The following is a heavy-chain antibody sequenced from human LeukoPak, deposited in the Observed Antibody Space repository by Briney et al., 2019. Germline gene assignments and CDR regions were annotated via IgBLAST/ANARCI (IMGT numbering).Heavy chain of an antibody. CDR1: GFTVSSNY. Sequence: GGSLRLSCAASGFTVSSNYMSWVRQAPGKGLEWVAVIWYDGTNKYYADSVKGRFTISRDTSNNMLYLQMNSLRAEDTAVYYCARVSESGDSDYWGQGTLVTVSS. D-gene: IGHD2-21*01. CDR2: IWYDGTNK. V-gene: IGHV3-33*08. CDR3: ARVSESGDSDY. J-gene: IGHJ4*02.